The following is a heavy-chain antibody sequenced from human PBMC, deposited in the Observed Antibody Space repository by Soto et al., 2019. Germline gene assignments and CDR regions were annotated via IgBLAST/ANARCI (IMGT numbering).Heavy chain of an antibody. CDR3: TRGTAVAGTQFDY. V-gene: IGHV3-49*03. J-gene: IGHJ4*02. D-gene: IGHD6-19*01. CDR1: GFTFGDYA. Sequence: GGSLRLSCTASGFTFGDYAMSWFRQAPGKGLEWVGFIRSKAYGGTTEYAASVKGRFTISRDDSKSIAYLQMNSLKTEDTAVYYCTRGTAVAGTQFDYWGQGTLVTVSS. CDR2: IRSKAYGGTT.